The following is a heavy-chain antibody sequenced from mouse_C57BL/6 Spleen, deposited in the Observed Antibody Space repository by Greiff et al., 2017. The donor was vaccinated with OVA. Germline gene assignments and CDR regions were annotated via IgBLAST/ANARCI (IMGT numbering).Heavy chain of an antibody. CDR1: GYAFTNYL. J-gene: IGHJ3*01. D-gene: IGHD3-2*02. CDR2: INPGSGGT. V-gene: IGHV1-54*01. Sequence: QVQLQQSGAELVRPGTSVKVSCKASGYAFTNYLIEWVKQRPGQGLEWIGVINPGSGGTNYNEKFKGKATLTADKSSSTAYMRLSSLTSEDSAVYCCAGGALDGSGSAYWGQGTLVTVSA. CDR3: AGGALDGSGSAY.